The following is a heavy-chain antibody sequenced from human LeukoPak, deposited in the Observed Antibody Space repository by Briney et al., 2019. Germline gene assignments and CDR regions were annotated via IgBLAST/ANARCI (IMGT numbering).Heavy chain of an antibody. CDR3: TRDKVTVTTGDTNAFDI. Sequence: GGSLRLSCTASGFIVGDSAMSSVRQDPGEGPAWVRSMGRKAYGRTKQYAASVKGRFTISRDDSKIVAYLQRNSLKTEYTAVYYCTRDKVTVTTGDTNAFDIWGQGTMVTVSS. CDR2: MGRKAYGRTK. J-gene: IGHJ3*02. CDR1: GFIVGDSA. V-gene: IGHV3-49*04. D-gene: IGHD4-17*01.